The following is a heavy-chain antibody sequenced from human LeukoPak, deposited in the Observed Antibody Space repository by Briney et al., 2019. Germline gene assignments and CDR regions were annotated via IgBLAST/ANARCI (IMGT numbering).Heavy chain of an antibody. CDR2: IWYDGSNE. J-gene: IGHJ4*02. V-gene: IGHV3-33*01. CDR1: GFTFRSHG. CDR3: ARGQYDFWSGYYTARPVFLLDY. D-gene: IGHD3-3*01. Sequence: GRSLRLSCAASGFTFRSHGMHWVRQAPGKGLEWVAGIWYDGSNEDYADSVKGRFIISRDNSKNTLYLQMNSLRVEDTAIYYCARGQYDFWSGYYTARPVFLLDYWGQGTLVTVSS.